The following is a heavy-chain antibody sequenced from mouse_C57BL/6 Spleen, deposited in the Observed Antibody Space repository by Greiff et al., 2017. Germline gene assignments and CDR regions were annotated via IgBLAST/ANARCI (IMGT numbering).Heavy chain of an antibody. J-gene: IGHJ4*01. CDR1: GYTFTSYT. D-gene: IGHD3-1*01. CDR2: INPSSGYT. V-gene: IGHV1-4*01. CDR3: ARSGAVYAMDY. Sequence: VQLQESGAELARPGASVKMSCKASGYTFTSYTMHWVKQRPGQGLEWIGYINPSSGYTKYNQKFKDKATLTADKSTSTAYMQLSSLTSEDSACYYCARSGAVYAMDYWGQGTSVTVSS.